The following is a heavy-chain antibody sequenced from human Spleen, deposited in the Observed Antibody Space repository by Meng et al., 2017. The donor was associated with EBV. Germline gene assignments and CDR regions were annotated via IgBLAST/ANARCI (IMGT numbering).Heavy chain of an antibody. J-gene: IGHJ4*02. CDR1: VYTFINYG. D-gene: IGHD3-22*01. CDR3: ARVSDYDSSGLDY. V-gene: IGHV1-18*01. Sequence: HVLFVHSGAEVKHLGATVKASCKASVYTFINYGITWVRQATGQGLEWMGWISAYNGNTDYAQNLQGRVTMTKDTSTSTAYMDLRSLTSDDTAVYFCARVSDYDSSGLDYWGQGTLVTVSS. CDR2: ISAYNGNT.